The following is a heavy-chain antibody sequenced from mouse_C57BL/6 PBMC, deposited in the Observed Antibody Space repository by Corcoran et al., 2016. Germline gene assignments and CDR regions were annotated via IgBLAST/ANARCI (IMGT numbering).Heavy chain of an antibody. CDR3: ARIYYDYDGGYAMDY. Sequence: VQLKQSGAELVRPGASVKLSCKASGYTFTDYYMNWVKQSHGKSLEWIGVINPYNGGTSYNQKFKGKATLTVDKSSSTAYMELNSLTSEDSAVYYCARIYYDYDGGYAMDYWGQGTSVTVSS. D-gene: IGHD2-4*01. J-gene: IGHJ4*01. CDR2: INPYNGGT. CDR1: GYTFTDYY. V-gene: IGHV1-19*01.